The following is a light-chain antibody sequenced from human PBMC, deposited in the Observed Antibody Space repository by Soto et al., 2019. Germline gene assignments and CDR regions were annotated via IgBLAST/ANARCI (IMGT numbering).Light chain of an antibody. CDR3: QQDTAWPLVT. J-gene: IGKJ5*01. V-gene: IGKV3-15*01. CDR2: GAS. Sequence: IVMRQARTTLSVSRGEKASLCCRASQSVSSNVAWYQQKPGQAPRLLIYGASTRATGIPARFSGSGSGTEFTLTICSLRSEDFAVYYCQQDTAWPLVTVGQGTRLEIK. CDR1: QSVSSN.